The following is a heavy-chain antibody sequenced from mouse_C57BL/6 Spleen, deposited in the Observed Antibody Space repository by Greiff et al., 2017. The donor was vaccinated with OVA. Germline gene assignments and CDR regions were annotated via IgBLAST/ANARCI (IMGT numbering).Heavy chain of an antibody. CDR2: ISDGGSYT. Sequence: EVQLVESGGGLVKPGGSLKLSCAASGFTFSSYAMSWVRQTPEKRLEWVATISDGGSYTYYPDNVKGRFTISRDNAKNNLYLQMSHLKSEDTAMYYCAREDGNSWYFDVWGTGTTVTVSS. V-gene: IGHV5-4*01. D-gene: IGHD2-1*01. CDR3: AREDGNSWYFDV. CDR1: GFTFSSYA. J-gene: IGHJ1*03.